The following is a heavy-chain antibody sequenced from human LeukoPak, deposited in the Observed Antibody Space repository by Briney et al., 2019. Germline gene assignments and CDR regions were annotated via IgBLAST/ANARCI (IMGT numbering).Heavy chain of an antibody. Sequence: PGGSLRLSCAASGFTFNIYSMNWVRQAPGKGLEWFSRITSSSHYIYYADSVRGRFTISRDNAKNSLYLDMSSLRADDTAVYYCARAENSGSGGLDPWGQGTLVTVSS. D-gene: IGHD2-15*01. CDR3: ARAENSGSGGLDP. J-gene: IGHJ5*02. CDR2: ITSSSHYI. CDR1: GFTFNIYS. V-gene: IGHV3-21*01.